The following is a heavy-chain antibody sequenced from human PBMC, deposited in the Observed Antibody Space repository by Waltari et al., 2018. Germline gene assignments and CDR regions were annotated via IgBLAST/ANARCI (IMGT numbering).Heavy chain of an antibody. D-gene: IGHD6-13*01. V-gene: IGHV3-30*02. J-gene: IGHJ4*02. CDR1: GFTFSSYG. Sequence: QVQLVESGGGVVQPGGSLRLSCAASGFTFSSYGMHWVRQAPGKGLEWVAFIRYDGRNKYYADSVKGRFTISRDNSKNTLYLQMNSLRAEDTAVYYCAKDRKVGYSSSLKDAVDYWGQGTLVTVSS. CDR3: AKDRKVGYSSSLKDAVDY. CDR2: IRYDGRNK.